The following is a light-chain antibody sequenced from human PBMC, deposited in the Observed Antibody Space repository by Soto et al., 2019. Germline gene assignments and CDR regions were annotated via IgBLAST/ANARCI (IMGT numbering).Light chain of an antibody. CDR3: SSYTSSSTLAYV. CDR1: SSDVSAYNY. Sequence: QSALTQPASVSASPGQSITISCTGTSSDVSAYNYVSWYQQHPGKAPKLMIYEVSNRPSGVSNRFSGSKSGSTASLTISGLQAEDEADYYCSSYTSSSTLAYVFGTGTKLTVL. V-gene: IGLV2-14*01. CDR2: EVS. J-gene: IGLJ1*01.